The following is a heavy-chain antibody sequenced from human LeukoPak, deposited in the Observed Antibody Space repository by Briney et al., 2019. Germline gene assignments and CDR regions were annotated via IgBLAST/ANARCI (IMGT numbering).Heavy chain of an antibody. Sequence: PGGSLRLSCAASGFTFSSYSMNWVRQAPGKGLEWVSVIYSGGSTYYADSVKGRFTISRDNSKNTLYLQMNSLRAEDTAVYYCARDIYGDYGWFDPWGQGTLVTVSS. CDR2: IYSGGST. D-gene: IGHD4-17*01. V-gene: IGHV3-53*01. J-gene: IGHJ5*02. CDR3: ARDIYGDYGWFDP. CDR1: GFTFSSYS.